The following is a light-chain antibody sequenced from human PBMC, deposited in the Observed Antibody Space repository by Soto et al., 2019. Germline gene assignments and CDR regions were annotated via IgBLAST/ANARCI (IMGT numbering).Light chain of an antibody. V-gene: IGKV3-11*01. CDR2: DAS. CDR1: QSVSSF. CDR3: QQRSNWPWT. Sequence: EIVLTQSPATLSLSPGERATLSCRASQSVSSFLAWYQQKPGQAPRLLIYDASKRATGIPARFSGSGSGTDFTLTISSLESEDFAVYFCQQRSNWPWTFGQGTKVEIK. J-gene: IGKJ1*01.